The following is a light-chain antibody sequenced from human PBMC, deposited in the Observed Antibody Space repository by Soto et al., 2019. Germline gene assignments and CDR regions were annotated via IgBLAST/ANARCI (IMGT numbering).Light chain of an antibody. J-gene: IGKJ2*01. Sequence: DIQMTQSPSSLSASVGDRVTITCRASQSISGFLNWFQQKPGRDPKLLIYAASTLESGVPSRFSGSGSGTDFALTISSLQPEDFETYYCQQSFSMFRTFGQGTKVDI. CDR1: QSISGF. CDR3: QQSFSMFRT. V-gene: IGKV1-39*01. CDR2: AAS.